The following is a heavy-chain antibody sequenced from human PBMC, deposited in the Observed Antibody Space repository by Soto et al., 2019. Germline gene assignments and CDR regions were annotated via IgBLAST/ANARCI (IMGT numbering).Heavy chain of an antibody. Sequence: ASVKVSCKASGYTFTSYAMHWVRQAPGQRLEWMGWINAGNGNTKYSQKFQGRVTITRDTSASTAYMELSSLRSEDTAVYYCARAVPVLRYFDWLEGAHNDAFDIWGRGTMVTVSS. CDR3: ARAVPVLRYFDWLEGAHNDAFDI. J-gene: IGHJ3*02. V-gene: IGHV1-3*01. D-gene: IGHD3-9*01. CDR1: GYTFTSYA. CDR2: INAGNGNT.